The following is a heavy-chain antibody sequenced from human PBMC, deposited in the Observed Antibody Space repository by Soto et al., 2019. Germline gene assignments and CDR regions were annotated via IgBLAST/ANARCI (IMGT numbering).Heavy chain of an antibody. V-gene: IGHV1-18*01. CDR1: GYTFIRYG. J-gene: IGHJ6*02. Sequence: QVQLAQSANEVKKPGASVRVSCKAAGYTFIRYGIAWVRQAPGQGLEGMGWISPYNDYTVYAQKFQGRVSMTADTSTRTVYMNQRCLKSDDTDVYYCARGGYYDNSWGKLSHYGLDVWGQGTSVSVSS. CDR3: ARGGYYDNSWGKLSHYGLDV. CDR2: ISPYNDYT. D-gene: IGHD3-16*01.